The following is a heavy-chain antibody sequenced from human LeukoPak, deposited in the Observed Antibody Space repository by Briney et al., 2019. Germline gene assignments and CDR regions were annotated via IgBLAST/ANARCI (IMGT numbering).Heavy chain of an antibody. CDR2: ISWNSGSI. J-gene: IGHJ4*02. CDR1: GFTFDDYA. Sequence: GGSLRLSCAASGFTFDDYAMHWVRQAPGKGLEWVSGISWNSGSIGYADSVKGRFTISRDNAKNSLYLQMNSLRAEDTALYYCAKARSYDSSGYYFYFDHWGQGTLVTVSS. D-gene: IGHD3-22*01. CDR3: AKARSYDSSGYYFYFDH. V-gene: IGHV3-9*01.